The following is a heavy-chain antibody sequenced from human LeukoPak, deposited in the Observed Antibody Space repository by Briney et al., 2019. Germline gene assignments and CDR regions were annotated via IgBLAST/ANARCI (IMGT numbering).Heavy chain of an antibody. D-gene: IGHD1-26*01. CDR1: GFTFGDYA. V-gene: IGHV3-49*04. CDR2: IRSKAYGGTT. CDR3: TRDLLVGATTTAFDI. J-gene: IGHJ3*02. Sequence: PGRSLRLSCTASGFTFGDYAMSWVRQAPGKGLEWVGFIRSKAYGGTTEYAASVKGRSTISRDDSKSIAYLQMNSLKTEDTAVYYCTRDLLVGATTTAFDIWGQGTMVTVSS.